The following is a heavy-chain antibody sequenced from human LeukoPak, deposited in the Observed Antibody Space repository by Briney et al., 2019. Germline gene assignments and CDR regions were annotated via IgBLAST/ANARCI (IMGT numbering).Heavy chain of an antibody. CDR1: GFTFSSYA. D-gene: IGHD1-1*01. CDR3: AKDRAVTGTTWSFDY. V-gene: IGHV3-23*01. CDR2: IYPSGDRT. J-gene: IGHJ4*02. Sequence: GGSLRLSCAASGFTFSSYAMTWVRQAPGKGLAWVSGIYPSGDRTSYAASVKGRFTISRDSSNNTLYLQMNSLRAEDTAVYYCAKDRAVTGTTWSFDYWGQGALVTVSS.